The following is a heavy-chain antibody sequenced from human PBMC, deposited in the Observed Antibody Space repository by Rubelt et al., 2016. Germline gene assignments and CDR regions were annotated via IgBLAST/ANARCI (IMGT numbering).Heavy chain of an antibody. D-gene: IGHD2-2*01. CDR1: GYSISSGYY. CDR2: IYYSGST. CDR3: ARSLGYQLLWGFDP. V-gene: IGHV4-38-2*02. J-gene: IGHJ5*02. Sequence: QVQLQESGPGLVKPSETLSLTCTVSGYSISSGYYWGWIRQPPGKGLEWIGSIYYSGSTYYNPSLKGRVPIAVDTSKNQFSLKLSFVTAADTAVYYCARSLGYQLLWGFDPWGRGTLVTVSS.